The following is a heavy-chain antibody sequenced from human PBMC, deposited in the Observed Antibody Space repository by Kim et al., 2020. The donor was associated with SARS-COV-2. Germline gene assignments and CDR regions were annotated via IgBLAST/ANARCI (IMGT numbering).Heavy chain of an antibody. CDR2: ISWTSVSI. D-gene: IGHD5-18*01. J-gene: IGHJ4*02. Sequence: GGSLRLSCTASRFSFGNYAMHWVRQAPGKGLEWVSGISWTSVSIGYADSVKGRVTISRDNAKNSLYLQMNSLRAEDTALYYCAKDGIASFYNYGYSDYWGQGTLVTVSS. V-gene: IGHV3-9*01. CDR1: RFSFGNYA. CDR3: AKDGIASFYNYGYSDY.